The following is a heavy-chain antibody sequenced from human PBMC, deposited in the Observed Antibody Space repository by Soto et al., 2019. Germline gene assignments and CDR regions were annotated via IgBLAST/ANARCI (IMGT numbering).Heavy chain of an antibody. CDR3: ARSASNGDYPLDY. Sequence: ASVKVSCKASGYTFTGYYMHWVRQAPGQGLEWMGWINPNSGGTNYAQKFQGWVTMTRDTSISTAYMELSRLRSDDTAVYYCARSASNGDYPLDYWGQGTLVTVSS. CDR1: GYTFTGYY. D-gene: IGHD4-17*01. V-gene: IGHV1-2*04. CDR2: INPNSGGT. J-gene: IGHJ4*02.